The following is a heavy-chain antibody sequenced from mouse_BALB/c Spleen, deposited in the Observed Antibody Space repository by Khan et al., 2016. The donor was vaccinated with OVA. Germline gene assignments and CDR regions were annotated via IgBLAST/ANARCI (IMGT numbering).Heavy chain of an antibody. Sequence: VELVESGPDLVKPGGSLKLSCAASGFTFTSYGMSWVRQTPDKRLEWVATISSDGSYTYYPDSVKGRFTISRDNVKNTLYLQMSSLKSEDTAMYYCASHLTGSIAYWGQGTLVTVSA. D-gene: IGHD4-1*01. J-gene: IGHJ3*01. CDR3: ASHLTGSIAY. V-gene: IGHV5-6*01. CDR1: GFTFTSYG. CDR2: ISSDGSYT.